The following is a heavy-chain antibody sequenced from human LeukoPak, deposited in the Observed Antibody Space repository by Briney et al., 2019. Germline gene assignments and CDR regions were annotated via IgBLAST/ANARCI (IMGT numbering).Heavy chain of an antibody. Sequence: GGSLRLSCAASGFIFSNYWMTWVRQAPGKGLEWVANIRGDGYEKHFADSVKGRFTISRDNAKNSVDLQMNNLRAEGTAVFYCVRNGDYYRLDYWGQGTLVTVSS. CDR2: IRGDGYEK. CDR1: GFIFSNYW. J-gene: IGHJ4*02. CDR3: VRNGDYYRLDY. D-gene: IGHD2-21*02. V-gene: IGHV3-7*01.